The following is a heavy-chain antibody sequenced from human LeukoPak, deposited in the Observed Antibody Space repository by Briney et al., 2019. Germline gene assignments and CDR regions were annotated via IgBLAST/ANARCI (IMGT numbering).Heavy chain of an antibody. D-gene: IGHD2-21*01. J-gene: IGHJ6*04. V-gene: IGHV3-11*01. CDR2: ISSSGSTI. CDR1: GFIFRDFY. Sequence: PGGSLRLSCAASGFIFRDFYMSWVRQAPGKGLEWVSYISSSGSTIFYGDSVKGRFTISRDNVKNSLYLQLNSLRAEDTAVYYCAKSSYCGTARCSGGGFYMDVWGKGTTVTVSS. CDR3: AKSSYCGTARCSGGGFYMDV.